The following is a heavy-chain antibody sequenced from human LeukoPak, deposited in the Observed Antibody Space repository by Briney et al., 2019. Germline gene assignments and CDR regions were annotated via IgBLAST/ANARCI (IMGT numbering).Heavy chain of an antibody. J-gene: IGHJ3*02. D-gene: IGHD3-22*01. Sequence: SETLSLTCTVSGGSISSSSYYWGWIRQPPGKGLEWIGSIYYSGSTYYNPSLKSRVTISVDTSKNQFSLKLSSVTAADTAVYYCARYRSKNYYDSSGYLIGNFYAFDIWGQGTMVTVSS. V-gene: IGHV4-39*07. CDR2: IYYSGST. CDR1: GGSISSSSYY. CDR3: ARYRSKNYYDSSGYLIGNFYAFDI.